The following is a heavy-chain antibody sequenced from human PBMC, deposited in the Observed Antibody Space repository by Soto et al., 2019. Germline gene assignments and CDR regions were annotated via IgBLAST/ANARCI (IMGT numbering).Heavy chain of an antibody. CDR1: RYTFTSYD. CDR2: MNPNSGNT. Sequence: ASVKVSCKASRYTFTSYDINWVRQATGQGLEWMGWMNPNSGNTGYAHKFQGRVTMTRNISISTAYMELSRLGSDDTAIYYCARMASSGSLNWFDPWGQGTLVTVSS. CDR3: ARMASSGSLNWFDP. J-gene: IGHJ5*02. V-gene: IGHV1-8*01. D-gene: IGHD3-10*01.